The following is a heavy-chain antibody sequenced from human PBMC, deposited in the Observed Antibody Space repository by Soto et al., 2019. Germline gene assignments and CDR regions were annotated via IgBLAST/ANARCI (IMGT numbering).Heavy chain of an antibody. CDR3: ARDDSGVYSTNYYGMDV. Sequence: PSETLSLTCTVSGGSISSYYWIWIRQPPGKGLEWIGYIYYSGSTNYNPSLKSRVTISVDTSKNQFSLKLSSVTAADTAVYYCARDDSGVYSTNYYGMDVWGQGTTVTVSS. J-gene: IGHJ6*02. CDR2: IYYSGST. CDR1: GGSISSYY. D-gene: IGHD1-26*01. V-gene: IGHV4-59*01.